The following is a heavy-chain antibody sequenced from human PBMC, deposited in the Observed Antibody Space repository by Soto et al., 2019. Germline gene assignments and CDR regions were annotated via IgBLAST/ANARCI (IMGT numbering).Heavy chain of an antibody. V-gene: IGHV3-7*01. CDR1: GFTFSSYW. J-gene: IGHJ3*02. CDR3: ARLDGTTMIVVPYAVDAFDI. D-gene: IGHD3-22*01. Sequence: GSLRLSCAASGFTFSSYWMSWVRQAPGKGLEWVANIKQDGSEKYYVDSVKGRFTISRDNAKNSLYLQMNSLRAEDTAVYYCARLDGTTMIVVPYAVDAFDIWGQGTMVTVSS. CDR2: IKQDGSEK.